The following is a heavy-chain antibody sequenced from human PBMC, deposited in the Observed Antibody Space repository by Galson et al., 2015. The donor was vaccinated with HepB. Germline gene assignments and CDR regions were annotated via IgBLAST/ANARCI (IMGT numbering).Heavy chain of an antibody. D-gene: IGHD1-26*01. J-gene: IGHJ4*02. CDR2: INPNSGGT. CDR1: GYTFTGYY. Sequence: QSGAEVKKPGDSLKISCKGSGYTFTGYYMHWVRQAPGQGLEWMGWINPNSGGTNYAQKFQGWVTMTRDTSISTAYMELSRLRSDDTAVYYCAISSWELGRVGYFDYWGQGTLVTVSS. CDR3: AISSWELGRVGYFDY. V-gene: IGHV1-2*04.